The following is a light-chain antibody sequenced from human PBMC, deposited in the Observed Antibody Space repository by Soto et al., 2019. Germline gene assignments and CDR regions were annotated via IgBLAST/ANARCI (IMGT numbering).Light chain of an antibody. CDR3: SSYTSSSTWV. V-gene: IGLV2-14*01. J-gene: IGLJ3*02. CDR1: SSDVGGYNY. Sequence: QSALTQPASVSGSPGQSITISCTGTSSDVGGYNYVSWYQQHPGKAPKLMIYDVSNRPSGVSNRFSGSKSGNKASLTISGLRAEDEADYYCSSYTSSSTWVFGGGTQLTVL. CDR2: DVS.